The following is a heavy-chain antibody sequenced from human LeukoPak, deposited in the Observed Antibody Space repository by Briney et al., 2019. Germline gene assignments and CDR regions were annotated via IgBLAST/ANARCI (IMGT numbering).Heavy chain of an antibody. D-gene: IGHD3-22*01. CDR1: GFTFSSYS. V-gene: IGHV3-21*01. Sequence: GGSLRLSCAASGFTFSSYSMNWVRQAPGKGLEWASSISSSSSYIYYADSVKGRFTISRDNAKNSLYLQMNSLRAEDTAVYYCARDRFLSDYHDSSGSMGDFDYWGQGTLVTVSS. CDR3: ARDRFLSDYHDSSGSMGDFDY. J-gene: IGHJ4*02. CDR2: ISSSSSYI.